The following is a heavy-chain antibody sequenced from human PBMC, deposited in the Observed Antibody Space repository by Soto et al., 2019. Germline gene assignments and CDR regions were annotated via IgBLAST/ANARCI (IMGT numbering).Heavy chain of an antibody. J-gene: IGHJ3*02. Sequence: EVQLVESGGGLIQPGGSLRLSCAASGFTVSSNYMSWVRQAPGKGLEWVSVIYSGGSTYYADSVKGRFTISRDNSKKTLYLQMNSLRAEDTAVYYCARARRSDAFDIWGQGTMVTVSS. CDR2: IYSGGST. V-gene: IGHV3-53*01. CDR1: GFTVSSNY. CDR3: ARARRSDAFDI.